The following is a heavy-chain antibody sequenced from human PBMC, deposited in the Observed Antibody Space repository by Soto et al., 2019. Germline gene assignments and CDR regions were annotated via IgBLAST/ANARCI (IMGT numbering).Heavy chain of an antibody. J-gene: IGHJ4*02. CDR2: INAYNSNT. CDR1: GYTFTSYG. CDR3: ARDAAIGMNDY. Sequence: ASVKVSCKASGYTFTSYGISWVRQAPGQGLEWMGWINAYNSNTKYVQKLQGRVTMTTDTSTSTAYMELRSLRSDDTAVYYCARDAAIGMNDYWGQGTLVTVSS. D-gene: IGHD1-20*01. V-gene: IGHV1-18*01.